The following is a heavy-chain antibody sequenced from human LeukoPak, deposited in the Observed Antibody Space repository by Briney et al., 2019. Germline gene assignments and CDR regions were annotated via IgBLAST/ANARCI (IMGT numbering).Heavy chain of an antibody. V-gene: IGHV1-18*01. D-gene: IGHD1-26*01. CDR3: ARGRGDSGSYGTGFDY. J-gene: IGHJ4*02. CDR1: GYTFTSYG. CDR2: ISAYNGNT. Sequence: ASVKVSCKASGYTFTSYGISWVRQAPGQGLEWMGWISAYNGNTNYAQELQGRVTMTTDTSTSTAYMERRSLRSDDTAVYYCARGRGDSGSYGTGFDYWGQGTLVTVSS.